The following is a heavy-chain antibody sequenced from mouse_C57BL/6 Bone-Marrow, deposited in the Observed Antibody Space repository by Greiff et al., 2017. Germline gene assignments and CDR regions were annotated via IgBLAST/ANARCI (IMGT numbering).Heavy chain of an antibody. J-gene: IGHJ1*03. V-gene: IGHV1-82*01. CDR1: GYAFSSSW. CDR2: IYPGDGDT. Sequence: VKVVESGPELVKPGASVKISCKASGYAFSSSWMNWVKQRPGKGLEWIGRIYPGDGDTNYNGKFKGKATLTADKSSSTAYMQLSSLASEYSAVYFCARKGLLLYFDVWGTGTTGTVSS. CDR3: ARKGLLLYFDV. D-gene: IGHD1-1*01.